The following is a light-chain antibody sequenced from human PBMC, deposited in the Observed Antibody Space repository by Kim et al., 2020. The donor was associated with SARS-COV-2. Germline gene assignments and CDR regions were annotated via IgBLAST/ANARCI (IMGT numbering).Light chain of an antibody. CDR2: DVG. CDR1: SSLVGDYNY. Sequence: QSALTQPASVSGSPGQSITISCTGTSSLVGDYNYVSWYQQHPDKAPKLIIYDVGYRPSGVSTRFSGSKSGNTASLTISGLQAADEADYYCTSYTGADTVVFGGGTQLTVL. J-gene: IGLJ2*01. V-gene: IGLV2-14*03. CDR3: TSYTGADTVV.